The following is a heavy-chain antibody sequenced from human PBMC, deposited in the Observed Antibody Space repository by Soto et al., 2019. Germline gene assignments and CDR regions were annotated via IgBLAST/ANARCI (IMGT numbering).Heavy chain of an antibody. Sequence: AETLSVTCTVSVASISVFYWSWIGKSAGKGLELIGRIYATGTTDYNPSLKSRVMMSVDTSKKQFSLKLRSVTAADTAVYYCVRDGTKNLRDWFDPWGQGISVTVSS. V-gene: IGHV4-4*07. D-gene: IGHD1-1*01. CDR2: IYATGTT. J-gene: IGHJ5*02. CDR3: VRDGTKNLRDWFDP. CDR1: VASISVFY.